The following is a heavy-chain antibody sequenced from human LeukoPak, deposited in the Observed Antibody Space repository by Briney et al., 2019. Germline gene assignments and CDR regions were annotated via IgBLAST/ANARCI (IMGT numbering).Heavy chain of an antibody. Sequence: SQTLSPTCAVSGGSISSGGYSWSWIRQPPGKGLEWIGYIYHSGSTYYNPSLKSRVTISVDRSKNQFSLKLSSVTAADTTVYYCARAQDYYDSTGAFDIWGRGTMVTVSS. D-gene: IGHD3-22*01. CDR3: ARAQDYYDSTGAFDI. CDR1: GGSISSGGYS. CDR2: IYHSGST. J-gene: IGHJ3*02. V-gene: IGHV4-30-2*01.